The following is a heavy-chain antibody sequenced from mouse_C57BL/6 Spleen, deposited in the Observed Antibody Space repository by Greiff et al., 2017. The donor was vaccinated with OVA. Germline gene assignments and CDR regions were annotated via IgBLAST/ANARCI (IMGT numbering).Heavy chain of an antibody. D-gene: IGHD1-1*01. CDR3: ARSSIGSSGYFDV. V-gene: IGHV3-8*01. Sequence: EVKLVESGPGLAKPSQTLSLTCSVTGYSITSDYWNWIRKFPGNKLEYMGYISYSGSTYYNPSLKSRISITRDTSKNQYYLQLNSVTTEDTATYYCARSSIGSSGYFDVWGTGTTVTVSS. CDR2: ISYSGST. J-gene: IGHJ1*03. CDR1: GYSITSDY.